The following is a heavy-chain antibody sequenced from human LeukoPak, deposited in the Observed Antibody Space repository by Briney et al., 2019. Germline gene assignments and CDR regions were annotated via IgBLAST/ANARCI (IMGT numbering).Heavy chain of an antibody. D-gene: IGHD1-26*01. CDR3: TTISKSGSYYYYYGMDV. V-gene: IGHV3-15*07. CDR2: IKSKTDGGTT. CDR1: GFTFSKAW. J-gene: IGHJ6*02. Sequence: GGSLRLSCAASGFTFSKAWMNWVRQAPGKGLEWVGRIKSKTDGGTTDYAAPVKGRYTISRDDSKNTLYLQMNSLKTEDTAVYYCTTISKSGSYYYYYGMDVWGQGTTVTVSS.